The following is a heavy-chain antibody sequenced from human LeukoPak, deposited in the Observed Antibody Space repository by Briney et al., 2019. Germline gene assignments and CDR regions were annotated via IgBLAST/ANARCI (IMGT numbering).Heavy chain of an antibody. Sequence: TGGSLRLSCAASGFTFSSYAMSWVRQAPGKGLEWVSAISGSGGSTYYADSVKGRFTISRDNSKNTLYLQMNSLRAEDTAVYYCAKDPSYNWNYLTYWGQGTLVTVSS. D-gene: IGHD1-20*01. V-gene: IGHV3-23*01. CDR2: ISGSGGST. CDR3: AKDPSYNWNYLTY. CDR1: GFTFSSYA. J-gene: IGHJ4*02.